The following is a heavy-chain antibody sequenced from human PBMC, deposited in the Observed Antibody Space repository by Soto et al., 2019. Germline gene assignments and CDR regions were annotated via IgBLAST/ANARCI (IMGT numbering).Heavy chain of an antibody. V-gene: IGHV3-15*01. J-gene: IGHJ3*02. CDR3: ATSEWNDAFDI. Sequence: EVQLVESGGGLVKPGGSLRLSCAASGFTFSNVWMTWIRQAPGKGLEWVGSIKRKTDGETTDYGAPVKGRFTVSRADSKNTLNLQMDSPKTEDTGPYYCATSEWNDAFDIWGHGTMVTVSS. CDR1: GFTFSNVW. CDR2: IKRKTDGETT. D-gene: IGHD3-3*01.